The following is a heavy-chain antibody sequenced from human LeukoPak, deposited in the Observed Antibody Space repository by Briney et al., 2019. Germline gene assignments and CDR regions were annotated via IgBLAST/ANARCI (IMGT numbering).Heavy chain of an antibody. CDR1: GFTFSSYS. CDR2: ISSSSSTI. Sequence: GGSLRLSCAASGFTFSSYSMNWVRQAPGKGLEWVSYISSSSSTIYYADSVKGRFTISRDNAKNSLYLQMNSLRAEDTAVYYCARARSYDFWSGYYYYYYMDVWGKGTTVTVSS. D-gene: IGHD3-3*01. J-gene: IGHJ6*03. V-gene: IGHV3-48*04. CDR3: ARARSYDFWSGYYYYYYMDV.